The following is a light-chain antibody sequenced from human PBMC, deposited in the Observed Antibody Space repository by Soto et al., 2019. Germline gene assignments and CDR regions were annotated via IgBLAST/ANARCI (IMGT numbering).Light chain of an antibody. CDR1: SSDVGGYNY. Sequence: QSVLTQPRSVSGSPGQSVTISCTGTSSDVGGYNYVSWYQQHPGKAPKLMIYDVSERPSGVPDRFSGSKSGNTASLTISGLQAEDEADYYCCSYAGSFYVFVTGTKVTVL. J-gene: IGLJ1*01. CDR2: DVS. CDR3: CSYAGSFYV. V-gene: IGLV2-11*01.